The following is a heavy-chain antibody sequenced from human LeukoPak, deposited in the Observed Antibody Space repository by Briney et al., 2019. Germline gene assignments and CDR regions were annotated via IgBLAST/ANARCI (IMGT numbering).Heavy chain of an antibody. CDR3: ARWNRLIDF. CDR2: IYTSGNT. Sequence: TASETLSLTCTVSGGSISSGNYYWSWIRQPAGKGLEWIGRIYTSGNTNYNPSLKSRVTMSVDTSKNQFSLKLNSVTATDTAVYYCARWNRLIDFWGQGTLVTVSS. CDR1: GGSISSGNYY. J-gene: IGHJ4*02. D-gene: IGHD1-1*01. V-gene: IGHV4-61*02.